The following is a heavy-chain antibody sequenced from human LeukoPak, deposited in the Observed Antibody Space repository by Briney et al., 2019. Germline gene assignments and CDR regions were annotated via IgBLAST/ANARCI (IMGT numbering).Heavy chain of an antibody. J-gene: IGHJ5*02. CDR2: TNHSGST. V-gene: IGHV4-34*01. CDR1: GGSFSGYY. Sequence: PSETLSLTCAVYGGSFSGYYWSWIRQPPGKGLEWIGETNHSGSTNYNPSLKSRVTISVDTSKNQFSLKLSSVTAADTAVYYCARGITYNWFDPWGQGTLVTVSS. CDR3: ARGITYNWFDP. D-gene: IGHD3-10*01.